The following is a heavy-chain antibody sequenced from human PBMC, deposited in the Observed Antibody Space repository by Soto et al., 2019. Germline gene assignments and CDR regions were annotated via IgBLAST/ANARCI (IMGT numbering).Heavy chain of an antibody. CDR2: INPNSGGT. Sequence: QVQLVQSGAEVKKPGASLKVSCKASGYTFTGYYMHWVRQAPGQGLEWMGWINPNSGGTNYAQKFQGWITMTTDTSISTAYMELSRLRSDDTAVYYCARGSGYSYGCYYWGQGTLVTVSS. D-gene: IGHD5-18*01. CDR1: GYTFTGYY. J-gene: IGHJ4*02. V-gene: IGHV1-2*04. CDR3: ARGSGYSYGCYY.